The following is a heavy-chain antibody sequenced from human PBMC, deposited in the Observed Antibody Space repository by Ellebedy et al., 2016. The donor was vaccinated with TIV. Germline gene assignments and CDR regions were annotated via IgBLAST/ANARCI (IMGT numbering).Heavy chain of an antibody. CDR2: IKEDGSLK. Sequence: PGGSLRLSCAASGFTFSSNWMSWVRQAPGKGLELMARIKEDGSLKYYADSVKGRFTISRDNADNSLYLQMDSLRAEDTAVYYCARGCTSNCPYGYFDFWGRGTLVTVSS. CDR3: ARGCTSNCPYGYFDF. D-gene: IGHD6-13*01. CDR1: GFTFSSNW. V-gene: IGHV3-7*01. J-gene: IGHJ2*01.